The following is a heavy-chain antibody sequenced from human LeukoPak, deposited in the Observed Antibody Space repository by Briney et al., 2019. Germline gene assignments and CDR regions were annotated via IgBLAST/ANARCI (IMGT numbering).Heavy chain of an antibody. CDR2: IYYSGST. J-gene: IGHJ3*02. D-gene: IGHD2-2*01. CDR3: ARQYRGYCSSTSCLDAFDI. CDR1: GGSISSSSYY. V-gene: IGHV4-39*01. Sequence: SETLSLTCTVSGGSISSSSYYWGWIRQPPGKGLEWIGSIYYSGSTYYNPSLKSRVTISVDTSKNQFSLKLSSVTAADTAVYYCARQYRGYCSSTSCLDAFDIWGQGTMVTVSS.